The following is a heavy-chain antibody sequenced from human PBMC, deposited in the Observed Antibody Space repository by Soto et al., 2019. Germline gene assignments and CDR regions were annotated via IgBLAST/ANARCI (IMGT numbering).Heavy chain of an antibody. CDR1: GGSISSSSYY. D-gene: IGHD3-3*01. V-gene: IGHV4-39*01. CDR2: IYYSGST. J-gene: IGHJ4*02. Sequence: SETLSLTCTVSGGSISSSSYYWGWIRQPPGKGLEWIGSIYYSGSTYYNPSLKSRVTISVDTSKNPFSLKLSSVTAADTAVYYCARPNGGDFWSGYYGPFDYWGQGTLVTVSS. CDR3: ARPNGGDFWSGYYGPFDY.